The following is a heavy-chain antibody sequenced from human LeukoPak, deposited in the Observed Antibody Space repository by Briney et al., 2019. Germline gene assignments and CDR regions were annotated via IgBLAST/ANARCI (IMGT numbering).Heavy chain of an antibody. CDR3: ARGHAAGTSSWFDP. Sequence: SVKVSCTASGGTFSSYAISWVRQAPGQGLEWMGRIIPILGIANYAQKFQGRVTITADKSTSTAYMELSSLRSEGTAVYYCARGHAAGTSSWFDPWGQGTLVTVSS. CDR1: GGTFSSYA. J-gene: IGHJ5*02. D-gene: IGHD6-13*01. V-gene: IGHV1-69*04. CDR2: IIPILGIA.